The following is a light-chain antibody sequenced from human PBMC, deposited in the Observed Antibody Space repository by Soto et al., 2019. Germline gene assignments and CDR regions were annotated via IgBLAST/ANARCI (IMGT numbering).Light chain of an antibody. CDR3: QQYGSSPAYT. V-gene: IGKV3-20*01. CDR2: GAS. J-gene: IGKJ2*01. CDR1: QSVSSSH. Sequence: EIVLTQSPGTLSLSPGERATLSCRASQSVSSSHLAWYQQKPGQAPRRLIYGASSRATGIPDRFSGSGSGTDFTLTISRLEPEDFEVYYCQQYGSSPAYTFGQGTKLEIK.